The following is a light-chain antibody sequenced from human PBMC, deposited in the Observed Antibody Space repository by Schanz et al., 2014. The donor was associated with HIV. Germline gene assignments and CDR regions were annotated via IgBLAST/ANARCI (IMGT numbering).Light chain of an antibody. V-gene: IGLV8-61*01. CDR2: TTN. Sequence: QTVVTQEPSFSVSPGGTVTLTCGLSSGSLSTRHYPSWYQQTPGQAPRTLIYTTNTRSSGVPDRFSGSILGNKAALTITGAQADDESDYYCVLYMGSGIRVFGGGTKLTVL. J-gene: IGLJ3*02. CDR3: VLYMGSGIRV. CDR1: SGSLSTRHY.